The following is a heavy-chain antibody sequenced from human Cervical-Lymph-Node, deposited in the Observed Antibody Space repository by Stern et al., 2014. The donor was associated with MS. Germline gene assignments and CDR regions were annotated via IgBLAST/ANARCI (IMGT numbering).Heavy chain of an antibody. Sequence: VQLEESGAEVKKPGSSVKVSCKASGGTFSSYAISWVRQAPGQGLEWMGGIIPIFGKANYAQKFQGRVTITADESPSTAYMELSSLRSEDTAVYYCARGELKEGLVRGMDVWGQGTTVTVSS. CDR2: IIPIFGKA. V-gene: IGHV1-69*01. J-gene: IGHJ6*02. D-gene: IGHD1-26*01. CDR3: ARGELKEGLVRGMDV. CDR1: GGTFSSYA.